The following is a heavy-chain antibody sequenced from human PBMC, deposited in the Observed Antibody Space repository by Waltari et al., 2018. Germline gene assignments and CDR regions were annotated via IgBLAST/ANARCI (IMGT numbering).Heavy chain of an antibody. CDR1: GFTFSSYG. J-gene: IGHJ3*02. V-gene: IGHV3-33*06. CDR2: IWYDGSNK. Sequence: CAASGFTFSSYGMHWVRQAPGKGLEWVAVIWYDGSNKYYADSVKGRFTISRDNSKNTLYLQMNSLRAEDTAVYYCAKVQDYGGNRREAFDIWGQGTMVTVSS. D-gene: IGHD4-17*01. CDR3: AKVQDYGGNRREAFDI.